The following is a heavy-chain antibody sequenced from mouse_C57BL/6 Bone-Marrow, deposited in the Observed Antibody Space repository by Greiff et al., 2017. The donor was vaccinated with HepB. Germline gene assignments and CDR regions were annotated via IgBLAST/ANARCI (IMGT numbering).Heavy chain of an antibody. J-gene: IGHJ1*03. V-gene: IGHV3-8*01. D-gene: IGHD1-1*01. Sequence: VQLQQSGPGLAKPSQTLSLTCSVTGYSITSDYWNWIRKFPGNKLEYMGYISYSGSTYYNPSLKSRISITRDTSKNQYYLQLNSVTTEDTATYYCARCYYYGSSYWYFDVWGTGTTVTVSS. CDR2: ISYSGST. CDR1: GYSITSDY. CDR3: ARCYYYGSSYWYFDV.